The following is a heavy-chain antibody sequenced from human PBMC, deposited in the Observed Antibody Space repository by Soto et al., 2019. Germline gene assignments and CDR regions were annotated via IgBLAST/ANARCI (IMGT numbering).Heavy chain of an antibody. J-gene: IGHJ6*02. CDR2: ISAYNGNT. CDR3: ARDYQLVLETFYYYGMDV. CDR1: GYTFTSYG. D-gene: IGHD6-6*01. V-gene: IGHV1-18*01. Sequence: ASVKVSCKASGYTFTSYGISWVRQAPGQGLEWMGWISAYNGNTNYAQKVQGRVTMTTDTSTSKAYMELRSLRSDDTAVYYCARDYQLVLETFYYYGMDVWGQGTTVTVSS.